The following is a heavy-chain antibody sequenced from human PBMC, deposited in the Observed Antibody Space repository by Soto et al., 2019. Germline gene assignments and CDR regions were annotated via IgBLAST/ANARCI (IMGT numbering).Heavy chain of an antibody. CDR3: ARGRDVVVVAAKGFDY. J-gene: IGHJ4*02. V-gene: IGHV4-31*03. CDR1: GGSISSGGYY. Sequence: QVQLQESGPGLVKPSQTLSLTCTVSGGSISSGGYYWSWIRQHPGKGLEWIGYIYYSGSTYYNPSRKSRVTISVDTSKNQFSLKLSSVTAADTAVYYCARGRDVVVVAAKGFDYWGQGTLVTVSS. D-gene: IGHD2-15*01. CDR2: IYYSGST.